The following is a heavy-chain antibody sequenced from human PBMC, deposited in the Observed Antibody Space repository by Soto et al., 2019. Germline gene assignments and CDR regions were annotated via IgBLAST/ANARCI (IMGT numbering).Heavy chain of an antibody. CDR2: IIPIFGTA. Sequence: GASVKVSCKASGGTFSSYAISWVRQAPGQGLEWMGGIIPIFGTANYAQKFQGRVTITADESTSTAYMELSSLRSEDTAVYYCASDGGDYTLNYGMDVWDQGTTVTVSS. CDR1: GGTFSSYA. CDR3: ASDGGDYTLNYGMDV. J-gene: IGHJ6*02. V-gene: IGHV1-69*13. D-gene: IGHD1-26*01.